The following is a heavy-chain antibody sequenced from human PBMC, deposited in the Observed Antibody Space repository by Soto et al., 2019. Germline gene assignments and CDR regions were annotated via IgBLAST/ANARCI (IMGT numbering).Heavy chain of an antibody. CDR1: GGFISSSNW. Sequence: SETLSLTCAVSGGFISSSNWWSWVRQPPGKGLEWIGEIYHSGSTNYNPSLKSRVTISVDKSKNQFSLKLSSVTAADTAVYYCARGEITYYYDSSGYSYPAPFDYWGQGTLVT. CDR2: IYHSGST. V-gene: IGHV4-4*02. CDR3: ARGEITYYYDSSGYSYPAPFDY. J-gene: IGHJ4*02. D-gene: IGHD3-22*01.